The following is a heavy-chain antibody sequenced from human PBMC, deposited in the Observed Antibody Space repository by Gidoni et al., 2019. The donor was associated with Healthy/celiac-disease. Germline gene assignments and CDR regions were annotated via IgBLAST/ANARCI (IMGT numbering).Heavy chain of an antibody. CDR1: GFTFSSYS. CDR3: ARVFVVVPAAHYDY. V-gene: IGHV3-48*02. CDR2: ISSSSSTI. J-gene: IGHJ4*02. Sequence: EVQLVESGGGLVQPGGSLRLSCAASGFTFSSYSMNWVRQAPGKGLEWVSYISSSSSTIYYADSVKGRFTISRDNAKNSLYLQMNSLRDEDTAVYYCARVFVVVPAAHYDYWGQGTLVTVSS. D-gene: IGHD2-2*01.